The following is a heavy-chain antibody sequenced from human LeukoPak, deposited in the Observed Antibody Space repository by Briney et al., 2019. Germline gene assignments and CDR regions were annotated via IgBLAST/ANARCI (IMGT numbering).Heavy chain of an antibody. D-gene: IGHD3-16*01. J-gene: IGHJ4*02. CDR3: AALPYTTAWREY. CDR2: MYTSGPA. V-gene: IGHV4-59*13. Sequence: SETLSLTCTLSGDSIDSYFWTWIRQPRGKRPEWIGYMYTSGPANYNPSLKGRVTISGDTSTNVFSLNVMSVTAADTAIYYCAALPYTTAWREYCGQGTLVTVSS. CDR1: GDSIDSYF.